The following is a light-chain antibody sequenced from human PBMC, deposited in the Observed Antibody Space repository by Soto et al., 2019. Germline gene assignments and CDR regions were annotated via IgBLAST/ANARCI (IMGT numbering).Light chain of an antibody. CDR1: QGISSY. CDR2: AAS. CDR3: QQLNSYPLT. Sequence: DIQLTQSPSFLSASVGDRVTITCRASQGISSYLAWYQQKPGKAPKLLIYAASTLQSGVPSRFSGSGSGTEFTLTISSLQPEDFATYDCQQLNSYPLTFGPGTKVDI. J-gene: IGKJ3*01. V-gene: IGKV1-9*01.